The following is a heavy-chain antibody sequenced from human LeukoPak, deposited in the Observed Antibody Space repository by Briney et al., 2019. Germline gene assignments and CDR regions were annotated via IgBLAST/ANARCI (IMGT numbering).Heavy chain of an antibody. D-gene: IGHD1-1*01. CDR3: ARGTTGTYPNWFDP. CDR2: IKQDGSEK. Sequence: PGGSLRLSCAASGFTFSSYWMSWVRQAPGKGLEWVANIKQDGSEKYYVDSVKGRFTISRDNAKNSLYLQMNSLRAEDTAVYYCARGTTGTYPNWFDPWGQGTLVTVSS. J-gene: IGHJ5*02. CDR1: GFTFSSYW. V-gene: IGHV3-7*04.